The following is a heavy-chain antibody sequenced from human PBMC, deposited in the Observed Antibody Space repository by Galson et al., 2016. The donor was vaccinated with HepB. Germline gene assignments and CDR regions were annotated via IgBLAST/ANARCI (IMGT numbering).Heavy chain of an antibody. V-gene: IGHV3-15*01. CDR1: GFTFRTVW. D-gene: IGHD3-3*01. CDR3: NTLQFLELENYYGMDV. CDR2: IKSKIDGGTT. Sequence: SLRLSCAASGFTFRTVWMSWVRQAPGKGLEWVGRIKSKIDGGTTDYAATVKGRFTISRDDSKNTLYLQKNSLKTEDTAVYYCNTLQFLELENYYGMDVWGKGTTVTVSS. J-gene: IGHJ6*04.